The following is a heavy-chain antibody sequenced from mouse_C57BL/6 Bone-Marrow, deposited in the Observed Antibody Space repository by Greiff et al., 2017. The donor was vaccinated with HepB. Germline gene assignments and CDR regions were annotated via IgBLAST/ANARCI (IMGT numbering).Heavy chain of an antibody. CDR3: TEGDGYSPYAMDY. CDR1: GFTFSNYW. D-gene: IGHD2-3*01. J-gene: IGHJ4*01. CDR2: IRLKSDNYAT. V-gene: IGHV6-3*01. Sequence: EVQLQQSGGGLVQPGGSMKLSCVASGFTFSNYWMNWVRQSPEKGLEWVAQIRLKSDNYATHYAESVKGRFTISRDDSKSSVYLQMNNLRAEDTGIYYCTEGDGYSPYAMDYWGQGTSVTVSS.